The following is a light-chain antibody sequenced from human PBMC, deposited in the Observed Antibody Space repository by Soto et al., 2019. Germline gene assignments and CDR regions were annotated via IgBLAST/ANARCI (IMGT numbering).Light chain of an antibody. CDR2: EVS. CDR3: SSYTSSSTPYV. Sequence: QSVLTQPPSVSVSPGQSITISCTGTSSDVGGYNYVSWYQQHPGKAPKLMIYEVSNRPSGVSNRFSGSKSGNTASLTISGLQAEDEADYYCSSYTSSSTPYVFGTGTKVTVL. CDR1: SSDVGGYNY. V-gene: IGLV2-14*01. J-gene: IGLJ1*01.